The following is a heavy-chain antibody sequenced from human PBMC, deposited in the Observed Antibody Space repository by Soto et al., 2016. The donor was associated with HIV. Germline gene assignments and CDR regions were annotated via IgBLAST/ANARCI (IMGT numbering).Heavy chain of an antibody. J-gene: IGHJ5*02. CDR2: ISSTSNYI. CDR1: GFTFNSYS. Sequence: EVQLVESGGGLVKPGGSLRLSCAATGFTFNSYSLNWVRQAPGKGLEWVSSISSTSNYIYYADSVKGRFTISIDNANNSLLLQMNNLRAEDTAIYFCATDGSTGMGGWFDPWGQGTLVTVSS. D-gene: IGHD1-26*01. CDR3: ATDGSTGMGGWFDP. V-gene: IGHV3-21*01.